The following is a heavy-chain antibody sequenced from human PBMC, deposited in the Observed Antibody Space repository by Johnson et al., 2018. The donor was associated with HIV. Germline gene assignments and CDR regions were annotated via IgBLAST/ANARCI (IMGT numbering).Heavy chain of an antibody. V-gene: IGHV3-30-3*01. D-gene: IGHD3-22*01. CDR3: ARDSDSLYAFDI. CDR1: GFTFSSYA. Sequence: QVQLLESGGGVVQPGRSLRLSCAASGFTFSSYAMHWVRQAPGKGLEWVAVISYDGSNKYYADSVKGRFTISRDNSKNTLYLQMNSLRAEDTAVYYCARDSDSLYAFDIWGQGTMVTVSS. J-gene: IGHJ3*02. CDR2: ISYDGSNK.